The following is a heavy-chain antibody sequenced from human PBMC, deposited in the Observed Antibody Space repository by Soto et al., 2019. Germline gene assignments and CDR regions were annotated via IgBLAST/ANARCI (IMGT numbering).Heavy chain of an antibody. CDR2: IYYSGST. V-gene: IGHV4-59*01. Sequence: TSETLSLTCTVSGGSISSYYWSWIRQPPGKGLEWIGYIYYSGSTNYNPSLKSRVTISVDTSKNQLSLKLSSVTAADTAVYYCARTRAAAGSLYYYYYYGMDVWGQGTTVTVSS. J-gene: IGHJ6*02. CDR1: GGSISSYY. D-gene: IGHD6-13*01. CDR3: ARTRAAAGSLYYYYYYGMDV.